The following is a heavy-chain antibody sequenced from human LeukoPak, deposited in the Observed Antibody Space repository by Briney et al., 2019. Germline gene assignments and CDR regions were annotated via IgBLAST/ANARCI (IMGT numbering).Heavy chain of an antibody. J-gene: IGHJ4*02. Sequence: PGGSLRLSCAASGFTFDDYAMHWVRQAPGKGLEWVSGISWNSGSIGYADSVKGRFTISRDNAKNSLYLQMNSLRVEDTAVYSCARYLGGWSFDYWGQGTLVTVSS. CDR2: ISWNSGSI. D-gene: IGHD6-19*01. CDR1: GFTFDDYA. V-gene: IGHV3-9*01. CDR3: ARYLGGWSFDY.